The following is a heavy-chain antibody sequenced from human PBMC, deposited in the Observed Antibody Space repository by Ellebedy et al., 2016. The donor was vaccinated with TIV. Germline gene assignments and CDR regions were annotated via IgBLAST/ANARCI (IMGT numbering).Heavy chain of an antibody. CDR1: GYTFTSYG. V-gene: IGHV1-2*02. D-gene: IGHD2-15*01. Sequence: ASVKVSCXASGYTFTSYGISWVRQAPGQGLEWMGWINPNSGGTKYAQKFQGRVTMTRDTSISTAYMELSRLRSDDTAVYYCAREPVVGGSELPGYWGQGTLVTVSS. CDR3: AREPVVGGSELPGY. CDR2: INPNSGGT. J-gene: IGHJ4*02.